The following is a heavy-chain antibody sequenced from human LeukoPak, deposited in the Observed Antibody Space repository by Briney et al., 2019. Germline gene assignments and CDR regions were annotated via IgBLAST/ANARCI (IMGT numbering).Heavy chain of an antibody. CDR3: ARSLKYCSSTSCYWFDP. V-gene: IGHV4-61*08. CDR1: GGSISSGGYY. CDR2: IYYSGST. Sequence: PSQTLSLTCTVSGGSISSGGYYWSWIRQPPGKGLEWIGYIYYSGSTNYNPSLKSRVTISVDTSKNQFSLKLSSVTAADTAVYYCARSLKYCSSTSCYWFDPWGQGTLVTVSS. D-gene: IGHD2-2*01. J-gene: IGHJ5*02.